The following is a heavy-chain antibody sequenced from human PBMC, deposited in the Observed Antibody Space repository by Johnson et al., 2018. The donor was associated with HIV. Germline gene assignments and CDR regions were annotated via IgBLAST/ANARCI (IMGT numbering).Heavy chain of an antibody. CDR2: IKSKTDGGTT. CDR3: TTDYYGSGSYYNSDAFDI. J-gene: IGHJ3*02. Sequence: VQLVESGGGLVKPGGSLRLSCAASGFTFSNAWMSWVRQAPGKGLEWVGRIKSKTDGGTTDYAAPVKGRFTIPRDDSKNTLYLQMNSLKTEDKAVYYCTTDYYGSGSYYNSDAFDIWGQGTMVTVSS. CDR1: GFTFSNAW. D-gene: IGHD3-10*01. V-gene: IGHV3-15*01.